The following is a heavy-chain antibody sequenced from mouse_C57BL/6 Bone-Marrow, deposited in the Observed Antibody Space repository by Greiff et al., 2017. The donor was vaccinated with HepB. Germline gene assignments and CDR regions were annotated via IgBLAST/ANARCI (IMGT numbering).Heavy chain of an antibody. CDR2: IDPETGGT. Sequence: VQLQESGAELVRPGASVTLSCKASGYTFTDYEMHWVKQTHVHGLAWIGAIDPETGGTAYNQKFKGKAILTADKSSSTAYMELRSLTSEDSAVYYCTRGKYGNSWFAYWGQGTLVTVSA. V-gene: IGHV1-15*01. J-gene: IGHJ3*01. CDR1: GYTFTDYE. CDR3: TRGKYGNSWFAY. D-gene: IGHD2-1*01.